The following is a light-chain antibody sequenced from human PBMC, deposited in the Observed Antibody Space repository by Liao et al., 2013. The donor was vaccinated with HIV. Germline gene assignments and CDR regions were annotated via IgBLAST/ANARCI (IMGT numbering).Light chain of an antibody. V-gene: IGLV3-21*04. J-gene: IGLJ3*02. CDR2: CHC. CDR1: NIASKS. CDR3: QVWGTTIDHWV. Sequence: SYELTLPPSVSVAPGKTARSICGGNNIASKSVHRSQQKTGQAPVLVIYCHCDRPSGIPERFSGSKSGNTATLTISRVDVGDEAYYYCQVWGTTIDHWVFGGGTKLTVL.